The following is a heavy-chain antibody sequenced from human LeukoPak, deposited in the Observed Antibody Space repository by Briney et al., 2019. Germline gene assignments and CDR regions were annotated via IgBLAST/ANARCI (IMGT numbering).Heavy chain of an antibody. J-gene: IGHJ4*02. V-gene: IGHV3-21*04. D-gene: IGHD2-2*02. CDR1: GFTFSSYS. CDR3: AKDLLGYCSSTSCYNY. CDR2: ISSSSYI. Sequence: GGSLRLSCAASGFTFSSYSMNWVRQAPGKGLEWVSSISSSSYIYYADSVKGRFTISRDNSKNTLYLQMNSLRAEDTAVYYCAKDLLGYCSSTSCYNYWGQGTLVTVSS.